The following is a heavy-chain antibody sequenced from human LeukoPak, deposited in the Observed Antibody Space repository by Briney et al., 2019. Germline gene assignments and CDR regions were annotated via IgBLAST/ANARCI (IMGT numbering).Heavy chain of an antibody. CDR3: ARGRGRNGGNYDY. CDR2: ISAYNGNT. V-gene: IGHV1-18*01. Sequence: ASVKVSCKASGYTFTSYGISWVRQAPGQGLEWMGWISAYNGNTNYAQKLQGRVTMTRNTSISTAYMELSSLRSEDTAVYYCARGRGRNGGNYDYWGQGTLVTVSS. D-gene: IGHD4-23*01. CDR1: GYTFTSYG. J-gene: IGHJ4*02.